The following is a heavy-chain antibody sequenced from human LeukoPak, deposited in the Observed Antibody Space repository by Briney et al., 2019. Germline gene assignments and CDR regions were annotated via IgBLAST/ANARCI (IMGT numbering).Heavy chain of an antibody. V-gene: IGHV3-21*01. CDR1: GFTFSSYS. Sequence: PGGSLRLSCAASGFTFSSYSMKWVRQAPGKGLEWVSSISSSSSYIYYADSVKGRFTISRDNAKNSLFLQMNSLRAEDTAVYYCARDSGMYSSGWYSPYFDYWGQGTLVTVPS. CDR3: ARDSGMYSSGWYSPYFDY. CDR2: ISSSSSYI. J-gene: IGHJ4*02. D-gene: IGHD6-19*01.